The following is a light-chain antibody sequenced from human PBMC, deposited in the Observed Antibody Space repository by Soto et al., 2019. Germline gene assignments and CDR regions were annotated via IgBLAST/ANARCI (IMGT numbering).Light chain of an antibody. V-gene: IGKV3-20*01. CDR1: QSISSTY. Sequence: EIVLTQSPGSLSLSPGERATLSCRASQSISSTYIAWYQQKRGQAPRLLLFGASSRATGIPDRFSGSGSGTDFSLTISRLEPEDSAVYFCQQYVRSPYTFGPGTKVDIK. CDR3: QQYVRSPYT. J-gene: IGKJ3*01. CDR2: GAS.